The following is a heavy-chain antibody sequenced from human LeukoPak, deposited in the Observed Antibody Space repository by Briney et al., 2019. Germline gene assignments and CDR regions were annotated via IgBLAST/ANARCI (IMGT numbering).Heavy chain of an antibody. CDR2: ISSSGSTI. V-gene: IGHV3-48*03. CDR1: GFTFSSYE. CDR3: AVATIKDYFDY. J-gene: IGHJ4*02. Sequence: GGSLRLSCAASGFTFSSYEMNWVRQAPGKGLEWVSYISSSGSTIYYADSVKGRFTNSRDNAKNSLYLQMNSLRAEDTAVYYCAVATIKDYFDYWGQGTLVTVSS. D-gene: IGHD5-24*01.